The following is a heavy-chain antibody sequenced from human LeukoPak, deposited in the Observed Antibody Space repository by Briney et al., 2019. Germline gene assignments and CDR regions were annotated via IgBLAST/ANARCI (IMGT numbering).Heavy chain of an antibody. Sequence: GGSLRLSCAASGFTFSDYYMSWIRQAPGKGLEWVSYISSSGSTIYYADSVKGRFTISRDNAKNSLYLQMNSLRAEDTAVYYCARDFRAMVNYFDYWGQGTLVTVSS. CDR3: ARDFRAMVNYFDY. CDR1: GFTFSDYY. D-gene: IGHD5-18*01. CDR2: ISSSGSTI. J-gene: IGHJ4*02. V-gene: IGHV3-11*04.